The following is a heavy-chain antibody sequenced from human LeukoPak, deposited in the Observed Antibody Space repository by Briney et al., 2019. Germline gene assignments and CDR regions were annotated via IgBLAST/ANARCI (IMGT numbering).Heavy chain of an antibody. CDR3: ARDGGSGGAFDI. V-gene: IGHV3-21*01. CDR1: GFTFSSYS. Sequence: GGSLRLSCAASGFTFSSYSMNWVRQAPGKGLEWVSSISSSSSYIYYADSVKGRFTISRDNAKNSLYLQMNSLRAEDTAVYYCARDGGSGGAFDIWGQGTMVTVSS. D-gene: IGHD3-10*01. J-gene: IGHJ3*02. CDR2: ISSSSSYI.